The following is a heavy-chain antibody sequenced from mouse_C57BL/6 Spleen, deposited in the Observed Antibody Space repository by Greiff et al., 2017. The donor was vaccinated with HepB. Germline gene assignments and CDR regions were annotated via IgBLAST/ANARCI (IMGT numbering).Heavy chain of an antibody. CDR3: ASSGKGTTVAGAMDY. Sequence: QVQLQQPGAELVMPGASVKLSCKASGYTFTSYWMHWVKQRPGQGLEWIGEIDPSDSYTNYNQKFKGKSTLTVDKSSSTAYMQLSSLTSEDSAVYFCASSGKGTTVAGAMDYSGQRTSATVSS. D-gene: IGHD1-1*01. CDR1: GYTFTSYW. CDR2: IDPSDSYT. V-gene: IGHV1-69*01. J-gene: IGHJ4*01.